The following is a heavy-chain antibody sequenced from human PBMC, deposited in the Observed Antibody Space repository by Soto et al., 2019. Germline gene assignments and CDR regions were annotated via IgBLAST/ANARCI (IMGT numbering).Heavy chain of an antibody. V-gene: IGHV4-34*01. D-gene: IGHD3-10*01. Sequence: SETLSLTCAVYGGSFSGYYWSWIRQPPGKGLEWIGEINHSGSTNYNPSLKSRVTISVDTSKNQFSLKLSSVTAADTAVYYCARGLTAPLSMVRGAMKCYYYYYYYMDVWGKGTTVTVSS. CDR1: GGSFSGYY. J-gene: IGHJ6*03. CDR3: ARGLTAPLSMVRGAMKCYYYYYYYMDV. CDR2: INHSGST.